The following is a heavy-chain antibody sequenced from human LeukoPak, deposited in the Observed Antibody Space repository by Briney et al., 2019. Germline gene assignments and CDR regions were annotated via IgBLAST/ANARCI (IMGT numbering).Heavy chain of an antibody. CDR3: TTGYSSSWYY. V-gene: IGHV3-15*01. CDR1: GFTISGAW. D-gene: IGHD6-13*01. Sequence: GESLKISCVASGFTISGAWMSWVRQVPGKGLEWIGHIRSRTDGGTTDYAAPVKGRFTISRDNSKNTLYLQMNSLKTEDTAVYYCTTGYSSSWYYWGQGTLVTVSS. CDR2: IRSRTDGGTT. J-gene: IGHJ4*02.